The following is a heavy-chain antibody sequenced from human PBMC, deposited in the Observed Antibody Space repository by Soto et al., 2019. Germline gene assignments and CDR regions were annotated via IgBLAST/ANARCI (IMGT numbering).Heavy chain of an antibody. V-gene: IGHV1-8*02. J-gene: IGHJ5*02. CDR2: MNPGSGKT. CDR1: GYTFINFD. D-gene: IGHD6-13*01. CDR3: ARMASAGTLNWFDP. Sequence: QVQLVQSGAEVKEPGASVRVSCKASGYTFINFDISWVRQAAGQGLAWLGWMNPGSGKTGYASKFQGRVAMTRDAPTGTSHRELSSLTSDDTAVYYCARMASAGTLNWFDPWGQGTLVTVSS.